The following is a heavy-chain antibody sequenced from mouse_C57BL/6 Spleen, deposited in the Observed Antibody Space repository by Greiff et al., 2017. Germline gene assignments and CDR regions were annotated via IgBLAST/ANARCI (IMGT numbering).Heavy chain of an antibody. D-gene: IGHD2-1*01. J-gene: IGHJ2*01. CDR3: AREGAYGTFDY. V-gene: IGHV3-6*01. CDR2: ISYDGSN. CDR1: GYSITSGYY. Sequence: KLQESGPGLVKPSQSLSLTCSVTGYSITSGYYWNWIRQFPGNKLEWMGYISYDGSNNYNPSLKNRISITRDTSKNQFFLKLNAVTTEDTATYYCAREGAYGTFDYWGQGTTLTVSS.